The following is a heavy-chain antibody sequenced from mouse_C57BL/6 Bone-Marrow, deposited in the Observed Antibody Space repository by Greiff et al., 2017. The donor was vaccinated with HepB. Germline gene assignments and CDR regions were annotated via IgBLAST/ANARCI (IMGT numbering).Heavy chain of an antibody. V-gene: IGHV7-1*01. D-gene: IGHD6-2*01. J-gene: IGHJ4*01. CDR2: SRNKANDYTT. Sequence: EVKLVESGGGLVQSGRSLRLSCATSGFTFSDFYMEWVRQAPGKGLEWIAASRNKANDYTTEYSASVKGRFIVSRDTSQSILYLQMNALRAEDTAIYYCARESPWAMDYWGQGTSVTVSS. CDR1: GFTFSDFY. CDR3: ARESPWAMDY.